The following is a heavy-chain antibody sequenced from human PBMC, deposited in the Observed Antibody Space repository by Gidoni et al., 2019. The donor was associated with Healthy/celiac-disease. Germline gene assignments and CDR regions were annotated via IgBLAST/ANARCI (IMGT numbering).Heavy chain of an antibody. CDR1: GFTFSSYG. Sequence: QVQLVESGGGVVQPGRSLRLSCAASGFTFSSYGMHWVRQAPGKGLEWVAVIWYDGSNKYYADSVKGRFTISRDNSKNTLYLQMNSLRAEDTAVYYCARDPNGSYFDYWGQGTLVTVSS. CDR3: ARDPNGSYFDY. J-gene: IGHJ4*02. D-gene: IGHD1-26*01. CDR2: IWYDGSNK. V-gene: IGHV3-33*01.